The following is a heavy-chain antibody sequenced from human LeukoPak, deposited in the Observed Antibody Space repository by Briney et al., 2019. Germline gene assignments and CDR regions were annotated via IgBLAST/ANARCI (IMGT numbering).Heavy chain of an antibody. J-gene: IGHJ5*02. CDR2: IYSGGST. CDR1: GFTFSSYA. CDR3: AKERLNIVVVPAAPLAPYNWFDP. V-gene: IGHV3-23*03. D-gene: IGHD2-2*01. Sequence: HPGGSLRLSCAASGFTFSSYAMSWVRQAPGKGLEWVSVIYSGGSTYYADSVKGRFTISRDNSKNTLYLQMNSLRAEDTAVYYCAKERLNIVVVPAAPLAPYNWFDPWGQGTLVTVSS.